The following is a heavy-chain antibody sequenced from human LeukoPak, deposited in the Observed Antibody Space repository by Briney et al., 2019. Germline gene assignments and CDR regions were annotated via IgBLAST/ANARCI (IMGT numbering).Heavy chain of an antibody. CDR2: ISGSGGST. D-gene: IGHD3-10*01. V-gene: IGHV3-23*01. CDR3: ARALNNEKYYYGSGSYYNPLYFDY. CDR1: GFTFSSYA. J-gene: IGHJ4*02. Sequence: GGSLRLSCAASGFTFSSYAMSWVRQAPGKGLEWVSAISGSGGSTYYADSVKGRFTISRDNSKNTLYLQMNSLRAEDTAVYYCARALNNEKYYYGSGSYYNPLYFDYWGQGTLVTVSS.